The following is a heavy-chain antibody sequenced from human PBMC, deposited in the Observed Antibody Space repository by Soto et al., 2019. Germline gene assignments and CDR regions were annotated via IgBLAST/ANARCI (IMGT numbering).Heavy chain of an antibody. Sequence: QVQLVQSGAEVKQPGASVKVSCKASGYTFTSYGISWVRQAPGQGLEWMGWISAYNGNTNYAQKLQGRVTMTTDTSTSTAYMELRSLRSDDTAVYYCARVRAAGRPYYYYYMDVWGKGTTVTVSS. V-gene: IGHV1-18*01. CDR3: ARVRAAGRPYYYYYMDV. CDR2: ISAYNGNT. J-gene: IGHJ6*03. CDR1: GYTFTSYG. D-gene: IGHD6-13*01.